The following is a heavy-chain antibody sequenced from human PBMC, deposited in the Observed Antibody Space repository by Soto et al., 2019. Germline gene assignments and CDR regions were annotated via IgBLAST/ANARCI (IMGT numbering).Heavy chain of an antibody. CDR3: TTVGEVVITFGGAKSKNYYYGMDV. CDR2: IKSKTDGGTT. V-gene: IGHV3-15*07. Sequence: GGSLRLSCAASGFTFSNAWMNWVRQAPGKGLEWVGRIKSKTDGGTTDYAAPVKGRFTISRDDSKNTLYLQMNSLKTEDTAVYYCTTVGEVVITFGGAKSKNYYYGMDVWGQGTTVTVSS. J-gene: IGHJ6*02. D-gene: IGHD3-16*01. CDR1: GFTFSNAW.